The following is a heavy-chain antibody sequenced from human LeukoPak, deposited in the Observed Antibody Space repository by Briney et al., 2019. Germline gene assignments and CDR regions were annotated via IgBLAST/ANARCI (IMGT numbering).Heavy chain of an antibody. CDR2: INHSGST. D-gene: IGHD2-2*01. Sequence: KPSETLSLTCAVYGGSFSGYYWSWIRQPPGKGLEWIGEINHSGSTNYNPSLKSRVTISVDTSKNQFSLKLSSVTAADTAVYYCARVRIVVVPAATRIYYYYYMDVWGKGTTVTISS. J-gene: IGHJ6*03. CDR3: ARVRIVVVPAATRIYYYYYMDV. V-gene: IGHV4-34*01. CDR1: GGSFSGYY.